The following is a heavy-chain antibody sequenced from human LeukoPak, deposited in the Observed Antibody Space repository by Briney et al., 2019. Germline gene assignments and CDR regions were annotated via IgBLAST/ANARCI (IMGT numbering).Heavy chain of an antibody. CDR1: GYTFTSYV. CDR3: ARGSAYYDFWSGYYGPNYYGMDV. D-gene: IGHD3-3*01. CDR2: MNPNSGNT. V-gene: IGHV1-8*01. J-gene: IGHJ6*02. Sequence: ASVKVSCKASGYTFTSYVINWVRQATGQGLEWMGWMNPNSGNTGYAQKFQGRVTMTRNTSISTAYMELSSLRSEDTAVYYCARGSAYYDFWSGYYGPNYYGMDVWGQGTTVTVSS.